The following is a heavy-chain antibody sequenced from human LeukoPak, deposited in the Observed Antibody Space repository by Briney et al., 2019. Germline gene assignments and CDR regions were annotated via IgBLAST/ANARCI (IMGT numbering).Heavy chain of an antibody. CDR3: AKDAGWYCSSTSCHNFDY. Sequence: GGSLRLSCAASGFTFSSYGMSWVRQAPGKGLEWVSAISGSGGSTYYADSVKGRFTISRDNSKNTLYLQMNSLRAEDTAVYYCAKDAGWYCSSTSCHNFDYWGQGTLVTVSS. CDR1: GFTFSSYG. CDR2: ISGSGGST. D-gene: IGHD2-2*02. V-gene: IGHV3-23*01. J-gene: IGHJ4*02.